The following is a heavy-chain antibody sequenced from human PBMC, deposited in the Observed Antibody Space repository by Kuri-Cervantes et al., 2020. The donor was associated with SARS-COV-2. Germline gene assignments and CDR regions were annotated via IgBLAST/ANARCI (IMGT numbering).Heavy chain of an antibody. D-gene: IGHD2-2*01. CDR3: ARTHYATLLDI. CDR1: GGSISSYY. J-gene: IGHJ3*02. V-gene: IGHV4-59*01. Sequence: SETVSLTCTVSGGSISSYYWSWIRQPPGKGLEWTGYIYYSGSTNYNPSLKSRVTISVDTSKNQFSLKLSSVTAADTAVYYCARTHYATLLDIWGQGTMVTVSS. CDR2: IYYSGST.